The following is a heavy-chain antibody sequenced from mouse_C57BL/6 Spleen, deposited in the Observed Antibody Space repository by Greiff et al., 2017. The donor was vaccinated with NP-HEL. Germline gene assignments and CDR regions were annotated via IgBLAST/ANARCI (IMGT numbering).Heavy chain of an antibody. CDR2: INYDGSST. CDR3: ASYSNSWYFDV. J-gene: IGHJ1*03. D-gene: IGHD2-5*01. CDR1: GFTFSDYY. V-gene: IGHV5-16*01. Sequence: EVKLMESEGGLVQPGSSMKLSCTASGFTFSDYYMAWVRQVPEKGLEWVANINYDGSSTYYLDSLKSRFIISRDNAKNILYLQMSSLKSEDTATYYCASYSNSWYFDVWGTGTTVTVSS.